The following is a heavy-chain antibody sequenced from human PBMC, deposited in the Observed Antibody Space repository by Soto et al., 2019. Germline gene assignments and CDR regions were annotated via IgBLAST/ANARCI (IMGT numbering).Heavy chain of an antibody. J-gene: IGHJ3*02. CDR2: IYHSGST. CDR1: GGSISSYY. CDR3: ARTPDI. V-gene: IGHV4-59*12. Sequence: PSETLSLTCTVSGGSISSYYWSWIRQPPGKGLECIVYIYHSGSTYYNPSLKSRVTISVDRSKNQFSLKLISVTAADTAVYYCARTPDIWGQGTMVTVSS.